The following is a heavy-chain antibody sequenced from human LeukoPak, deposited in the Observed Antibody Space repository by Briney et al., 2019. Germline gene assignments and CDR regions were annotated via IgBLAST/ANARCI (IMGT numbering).Heavy chain of an antibody. CDR1: GFTFDDYA. V-gene: IGHV3-9*01. D-gene: IGHD3-10*01. CDR3: AKLAVFYGSGATDAFDI. CDR2: ISWNSGSI. J-gene: IGHJ3*02. Sequence: GGSLRLSCAASGFTFDDYAMHWVRQAPGKGLEWVSGISWNSGSIGYADSVKGRFTISRDNAKNSLYLQMNSLRAEDTALYYCAKLAVFYGSGATDAFDIWGQGTMVTVSS.